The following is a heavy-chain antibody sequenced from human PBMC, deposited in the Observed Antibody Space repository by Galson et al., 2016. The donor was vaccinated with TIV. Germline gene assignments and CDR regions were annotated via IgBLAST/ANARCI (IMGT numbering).Heavy chain of an antibody. D-gene: IGHD1-14*01. CDR2: IFTDGTT. CDR1: GGSVSRYY. CDR3: ATVNTNSRKYFDY. J-gene: IGHJ4*02. Sequence: SETLSLTCTVSGGSVSRYYWSWIRQSAGKGQEWIGRIFTDGTTTYNPSLKSRVTMSVDTSKRQFSLRLTSVTAADTAVYYCATVNTNSRKYFDYWGQGIKVTVSS. V-gene: IGHV4-4*07.